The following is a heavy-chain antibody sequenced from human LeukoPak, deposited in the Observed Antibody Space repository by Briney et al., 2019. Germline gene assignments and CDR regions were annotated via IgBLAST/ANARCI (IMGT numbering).Heavy chain of an antibody. D-gene: IGHD3-22*01. Sequence: ASVKVSCKASGYTFTSYGISWVRQAPGQRLECMGWISAYNGNTNYAQKLQGRVTMTTDTSTSTAYMELRSLRSDDTAVYYCARDYYDSSGYYYYFDYWGQGTLVTVSS. V-gene: IGHV1-18*01. CDR2: ISAYNGNT. CDR3: ARDYYDSSGYYYYFDY. J-gene: IGHJ4*02. CDR1: GYTFTSYG.